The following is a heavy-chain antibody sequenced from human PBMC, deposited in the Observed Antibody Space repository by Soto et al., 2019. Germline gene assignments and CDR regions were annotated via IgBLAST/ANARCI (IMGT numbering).Heavy chain of an antibody. CDR1: GFTFSSYW. V-gene: IGHV3-7*05. CDR2: IKQDGSEK. D-gene: IGHD3-10*01. Sequence: EVQLVESGGGLVQPGGSLRLSCAASGFTFSSYWMTWVRQAPGKGLEWVANIKQDGSEKYYVDSVKGRFTISRDNAKNSMYLQMNSLRADDTAVYHYARGRAAHPGEDWGRGTLVTVSS. J-gene: IGHJ4*02. CDR3: ARGRAAHPGED.